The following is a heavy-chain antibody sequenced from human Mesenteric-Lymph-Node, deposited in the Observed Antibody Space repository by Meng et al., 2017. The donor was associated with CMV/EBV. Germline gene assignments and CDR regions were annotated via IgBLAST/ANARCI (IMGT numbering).Heavy chain of an antibody. D-gene: IGHD1-14*01. CDR1: GFSISNLA. Sequence: SGFSISNLAMHWVRQAPGQGLEWVAVVSDDGDDAYYADSVKGRFNIARDNSKNTLYLHMHSLRPEDTAVYYCARITLTNHLAGYFDSWGQGTLVTVSS. J-gene: IGHJ4*02. V-gene: IGHV3-30*03. CDR2: VSDDGDDA. CDR3: ARITLTNHLAGYFDS.